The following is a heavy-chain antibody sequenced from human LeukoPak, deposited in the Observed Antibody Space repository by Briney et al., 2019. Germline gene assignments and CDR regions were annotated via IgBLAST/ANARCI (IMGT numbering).Heavy chain of an antibody. V-gene: IGHV4-39*07. CDR2: IFYSGST. D-gene: IGHD2-15*01. CDR3: ARSTPTPPYNWFDP. J-gene: IGHJ5*02. CDR1: GDSISSSSYY. Sequence: SETLSLTCTVSGDSISSSSYYWGWIRQPPGKELEWIGSIFYSGSTYYNPSLKSRVTISVDTSKNQFSLKLSSVTAADTAVYYCARSTPTPPYNWFDPWGQGTLVTVSS.